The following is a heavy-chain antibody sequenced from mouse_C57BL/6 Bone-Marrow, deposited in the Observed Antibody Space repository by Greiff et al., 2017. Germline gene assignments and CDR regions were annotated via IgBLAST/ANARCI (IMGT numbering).Heavy chain of an antibody. CDR1: GFSLTSYG. CDR2: IWGVGST. CDR3: ASRGYDYDGAMDY. J-gene: IGHJ4*01. V-gene: IGHV2-6*01. Sequence: AKLMESGPGLVAPSQSLSITCTVSGFSLTSYGVDWVRQSPGKGLEWLGVIWGVGSTNYNSVLKSRLSISKDNSTSQVFLKMNSLQTDDTAMYYCASRGYDYDGAMDYWGQGTSVTVSS. D-gene: IGHD2-4*01.